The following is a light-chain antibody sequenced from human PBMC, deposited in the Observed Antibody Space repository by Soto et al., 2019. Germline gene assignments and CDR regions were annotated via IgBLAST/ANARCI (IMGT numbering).Light chain of an antibody. CDR2: GAS. V-gene: IGKV3-20*01. CDR3: QQYGSSPPMYT. J-gene: IGKJ2*01. CDR1: QSVSSSY. Sequence: EIVLTQSPGTLSLSPGERATLSCRASQSVSSSYLAWYQQKPGQAPRLLIYGASSRATGTAERFSGSGSGTDFTLTISRLEPEDFAVYYCQQYGSSPPMYTFGQGTKLEI.